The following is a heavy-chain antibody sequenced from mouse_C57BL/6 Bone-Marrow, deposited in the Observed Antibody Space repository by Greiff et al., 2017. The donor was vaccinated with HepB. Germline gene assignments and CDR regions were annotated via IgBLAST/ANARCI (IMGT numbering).Heavy chain of an antibody. D-gene: IGHD1-1*01. J-gene: IGHJ4*01. Sequence: QVQLQQPGAELVKPGASVKMSCKASGYTFTSYWITWVKQRPGQGLEWIGDIYPGSGSTNYNEKFKSKATLTVDTSSSTAYMQLSSLTSEDSAVYYCATIYYYGLYAMDYWGQGTSVTVYS. V-gene: IGHV1-55*01. CDR1: GYTFTSYW. CDR3: ATIYYYGLYAMDY. CDR2: IYPGSGST.